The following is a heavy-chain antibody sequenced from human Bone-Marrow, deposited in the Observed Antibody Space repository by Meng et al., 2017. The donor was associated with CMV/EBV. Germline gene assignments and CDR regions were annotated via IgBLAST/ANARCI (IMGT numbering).Heavy chain of an antibody. V-gene: IGHV3-30*04. D-gene: IGHD1-26*01. J-gene: IGHJ4*02. Sequence: GESLKISCAASGFTFSSYAMHWVRQAPGKGLEWVAVKSYDGSNKYYADPVKGRFTISRDKSKNTLYLQMNSLRAEDTAVYYCARENKWELLPLDYWGQGTLVTVSS. CDR2: KSYDGSNK. CDR3: ARENKWELLPLDY. CDR1: GFTFSSYA.